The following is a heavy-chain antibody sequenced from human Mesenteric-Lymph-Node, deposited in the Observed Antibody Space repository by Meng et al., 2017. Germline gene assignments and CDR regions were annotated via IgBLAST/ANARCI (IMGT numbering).Heavy chain of an antibody. CDR2: MNPNSGNT. CDR3: ATRWVKFSDFDF. D-gene: IGHD5-24*01. J-gene: IGHJ4*02. Sequence: ASVKVSCKASGYTFTSYDINWVRQATGQGLEWMGWMNPNSGNTGYEQKFQGRVTMTRDTSISTAYMELDSLTSDDTAVYYCATRWVKFSDFDFWGQGTLVTVSS. CDR1: GYTFTSYD. V-gene: IGHV1-8*01.